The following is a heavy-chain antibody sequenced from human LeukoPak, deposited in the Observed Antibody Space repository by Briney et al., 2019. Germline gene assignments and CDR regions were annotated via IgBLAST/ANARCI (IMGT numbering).Heavy chain of an antibody. V-gene: IGHV4-38-2*02. D-gene: IGHD1-1*01. CDR3: ARDGWNDDDGFDI. CDR2: IYRSGST. J-gene: IGHJ3*02. Sequence: SETMSLTCTVSGYSISSGYYWGWIRQPPGKGLEWIGSIYRSGSTYYNPSLKSRVTISADTSKNQFSLKLSSVTAADTAVYYCARDGWNDDDGFDIWGQGTMVTVS. CDR1: GYSISSGYY.